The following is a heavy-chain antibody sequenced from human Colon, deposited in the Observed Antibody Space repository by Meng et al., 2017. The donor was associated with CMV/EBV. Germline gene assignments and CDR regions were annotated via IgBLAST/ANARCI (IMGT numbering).Heavy chain of an antibody. J-gene: IGHJ4*02. V-gene: IGHV3-11*01. D-gene: IGHD4-17*01. CDR3: VRAEYGDYGGY. Sequence: GGSLRLSRATSGFIMRDYYLAWIRQAPGKGLEWISYISGSSNTIYYADSVKGRFTTSRDNAMRSLYLQMNSLTAEDTAVYYCVRAEYGDYGGYWGQGTLVTVSS. CDR1: GFIMRDYY. CDR2: ISGSSNTI.